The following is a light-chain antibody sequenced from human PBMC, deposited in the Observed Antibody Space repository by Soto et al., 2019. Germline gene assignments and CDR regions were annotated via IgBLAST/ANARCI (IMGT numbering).Light chain of an antibody. CDR2: ATS. CDR1: QDISTW. CDR3: QQAKNFPYT. J-gene: IGKJ2*01. V-gene: IGKV1-12*01. Sequence: DVQMTQSPSFVSASVGDRVTITCRASQDISTWLAWYQQKPGKAPKLLIYATSTLQSGVPSRFSGSASATGFTLTISSLQPEDFATYYCQQAKNFPYTFGQGTKLE.